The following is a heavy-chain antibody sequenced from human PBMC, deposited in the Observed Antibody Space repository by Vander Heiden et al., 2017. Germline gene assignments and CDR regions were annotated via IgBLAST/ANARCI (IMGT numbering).Heavy chain of an antibody. CDR3: ARVRYSSGWPDAFDI. J-gene: IGHJ3*02. D-gene: IGHD6-19*01. CDR1: GFTFRRYA. Sequence: QVQLVESGGGVVQPGRSLRLSCAASGFTFRRYAMHWVRQAPGKGLEWVAVISYDGSNKYYADSVKGRFTISRDNSKNTLYLQMNSLRAEDTAVYYCARVRYSSGWPDAFDIWGQGTMVTVSS. CDR2: ISYDGSNK. V-gene: IGHV3-30-3*01.